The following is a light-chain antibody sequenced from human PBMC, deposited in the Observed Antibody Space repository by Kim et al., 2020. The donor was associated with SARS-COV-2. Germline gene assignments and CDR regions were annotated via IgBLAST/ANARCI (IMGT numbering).Light chain of an antibody. CDR1: QSVRSTY. CDR2: GAS. CDR3: QQYGSSLIT. J-gene: IGKJ5*01. V-gene: IGKV3-20*01. Sequence: EIVLTQSPDTLSLSPGERATLSCRASQSVRSTYLAWYQQKPGQAPRLLIYGASSRATGIPDRFSGSGSGTDFTLTISRLETEDCAVYYCQQYGSSLITFGQGTRLEIK.